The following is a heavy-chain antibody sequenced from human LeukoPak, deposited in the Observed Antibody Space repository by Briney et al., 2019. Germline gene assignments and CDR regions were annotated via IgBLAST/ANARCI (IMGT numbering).Heavy chain of an antibody. J-gene: IGHJ4*02. D-gene: IGHD3-10*01. CDR2: ITSSSSYI. CDR1: GFTFSSYT. V-gene: IGHV3-21*01. Sequence: GGSLRLSCAASGFTFSSYTMNWVRQAPGKGLEWVSSITSSSSYIYYADSVKGRFTISRDNAKNSLYLQMNSLRVEDTAVYYCARDRGGYYFDYWGQGTLVTVSS. CDR3: ARDRGGYYFDY.